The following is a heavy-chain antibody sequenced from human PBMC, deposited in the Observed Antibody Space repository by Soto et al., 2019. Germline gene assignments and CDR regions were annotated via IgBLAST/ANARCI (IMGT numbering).Heavy chain of an antibody. CDR2: LSGSGTST. V-gene: IGHV3-23*01. J-gene: IGHJ4*02. CDR1: GFTFINYA. CDR3: AKATTNGGWFNPCDS. D-gene: IGHD6-19*01. Sequence: EVQLLESGGGLVQPGGSLRLSCAASGFTFINYAMNWVRQAPGKGLEWVSGLSGSGTSTYYADSVKGRFTISRDNSRDTLFLQMNSLTAEDTAVYYCAKATTNGGWFNPCDSWGQGALVTVSS.